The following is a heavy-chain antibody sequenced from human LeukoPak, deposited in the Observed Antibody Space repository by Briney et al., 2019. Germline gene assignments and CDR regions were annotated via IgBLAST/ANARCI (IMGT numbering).Heavy chain of an antibody. J-gene: IGHJ4*02. Sequence: SETLSLTCTVAGGSISSYYCSWIRQPAGKGLEWIGRIYTSGSTNYNAYLKSRVSMSVDASKNQFSLKPSSVTAADTAVFYCARENSGSYREFDYWGQGTLVTVSS. D-gene: IGHD1-26*01. CDR2: IYTSGST. CDR3: ARENSGSYREFDY. CDR1: GGSISSYY. V-gene: IGHV4-4*07.